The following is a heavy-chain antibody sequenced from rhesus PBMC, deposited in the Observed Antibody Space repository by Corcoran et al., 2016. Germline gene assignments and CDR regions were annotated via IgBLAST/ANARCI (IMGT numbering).Heavy chain of an antibody. V-gene: IGHV4-173*01. CDR1: GGSISSNY. CDR2: VSGSGGST. CDR3: AREGRSLDGLSLDF. D-gene: IGHD3-3*01. Sequence: QLQLQESGPGLVKPSETLSLTCAVSGGSISSNYWSWIRQHPGKGLEGIGRVSGSGGSTDYNPSLKSRVPISTDTSKNQCARKLSSVTAADTAVYYWAREGRSLDGLSLDFWGPGVLVTVSS. J-gene: IGHJ4*01.